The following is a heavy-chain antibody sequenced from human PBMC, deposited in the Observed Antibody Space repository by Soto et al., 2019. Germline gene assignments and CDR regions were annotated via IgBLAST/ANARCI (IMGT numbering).Heavy chain of an antibody. CDR3: ARDQRMGYYYYGMDV. J-gene: IGHJ6*02. Sequence: GASVKVSCKASGGTFSSYAISWVRQAPGQGLEWMGGIIPIFGTANYAQKFQGRVTITADESTSTAYMELSSLRSEDTAVYYCARDQRMGYYYYGMDVWGQGTTVTVSS. CDR2: IIPIFGTA. V-gene: IGHV1-69*13. D-gene: IGHD2-8*01. CDR1: GGTFSSYA.